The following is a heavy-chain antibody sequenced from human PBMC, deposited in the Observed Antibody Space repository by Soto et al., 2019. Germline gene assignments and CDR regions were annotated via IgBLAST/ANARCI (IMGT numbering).Heavy chain of an antibody. CDR3: AKDQGIAASHGID. D-gene: IGHD6-13*01. V-gene: IGHV3-30*18. Sequence: QVKLVESGGGVVQPGRSLRLSCAASGLTFNNYGMHWVRQAPGKGLECVAVISNDGSDKYYADSVKGRLTISRDNSKDTLYLQMNSLRAEDTAVYYCAKDQGIAASHGIDWGQGTMVTVSS. CDR2: ISNDGSDK. CDR1: GLTFNNYG. J-gene: IGHJ3*01.